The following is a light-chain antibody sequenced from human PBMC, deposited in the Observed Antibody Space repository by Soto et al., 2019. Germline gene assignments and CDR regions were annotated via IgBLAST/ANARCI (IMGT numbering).Light chain of an antibody. J-gene: IGKJ4*01. V-gene: IGKV1-5*01. Sequence: DIQMNQSPSTLSASVGDRVTITCRASQRISSWLAWYQQKPGKAPKLLIYDASSFESGVPSRFSGSGSGTEFSLTISSLQPDDFATYYCQQYNSYLTFGGGTKVEIK. CDR3: QQYNSYLT. CDR2: DAS. CDR1: QRISSW.